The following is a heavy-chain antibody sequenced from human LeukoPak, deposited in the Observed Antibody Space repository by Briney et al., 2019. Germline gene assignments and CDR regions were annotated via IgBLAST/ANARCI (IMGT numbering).Heavy chain of an antibody. CDR3: ARGGFNMVRGVFIPSNSYFYYMDI. J-gene: IGHJ6*03. CDR1: GFNLSTYS. Sequence: KPGGSLRLSCAASGFNLSTYSMNWVRQAPGKGLEWVSSITSGDFVYFADALKGRFTISRDNAKSSLYLEMNSLRADDTAVYYCARGGFNMVRGVFIPSNSYFYYMDIWGKGTTVTVSS. V-gene: IGHV3-21*01. D-gene: IGHD3-10*01. CDR2: ITSGDFV.